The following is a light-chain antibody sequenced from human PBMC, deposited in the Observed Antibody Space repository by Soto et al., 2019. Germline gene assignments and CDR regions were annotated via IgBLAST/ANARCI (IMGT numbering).Light chain of an antibody. CDR3: QQAYGAPPT. V-gene: IGKV1-39*01. CDR2: AAA. J-gene: IGKJ1*01. Sequence: DIQMTQSPSSLSASVGDRVTITCRASQSITTYLNRYQQISGEAPKLLIYAAARLQTGVPSRFSGSGSGTDFTLTISSLQPEDFATYYCQQAYGAPPTFGQGTKVDIK. CDR1: QSITTY.